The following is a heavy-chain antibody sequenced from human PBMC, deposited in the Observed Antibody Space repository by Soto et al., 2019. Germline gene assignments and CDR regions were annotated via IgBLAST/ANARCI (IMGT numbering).Heavy chain of an antibody. V-gene: IGHV1-69*01. CDR3: ASDGDCSSTSCLYYYYGMDV. Sequence: VQLVQSGAEVKKPGSSVKVSCKASGGTLSSYAISWVRQAPGQGLEWMGGIIPIFGTANYAQKSQGRVTITADESTSTAYMELSSLRSEDTTVYYCASDGDCSSTSCLYYYYGMDVWGQGTTVTVSS. CDR1: GGTLSSYA. J-gene: IGHJ6*02. CDR2: IIPIFGTA. D-gene: IGHD2-2*01.